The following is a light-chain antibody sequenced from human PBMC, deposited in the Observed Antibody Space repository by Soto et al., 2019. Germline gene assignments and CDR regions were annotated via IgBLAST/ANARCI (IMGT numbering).Light chain of an antibody. J-gene: IGKJ4*01. CDR3: QQSYTTPLT. Sequence: DIQMTQSPSSLSASIGDRATLTCRASQTIYSYLNWYQQRPGAAPKLLISTASSLQSGVPSRFSGSGSGTDFTLTISELQPGDLATYYCQQSYTTPLTFGGGTKVDIK. CDR2: TAS. CDR1: QTIYSY. V-gene: IGKV1-39*01.